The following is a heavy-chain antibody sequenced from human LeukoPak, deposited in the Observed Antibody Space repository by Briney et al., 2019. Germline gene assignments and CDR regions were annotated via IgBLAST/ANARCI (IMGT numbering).Heavy chain of an antibody. CDR1: GFTFSSYV. CDR3: AKDSFSGAWYWRGFDY. J-gene: IGHJ4*02. Sequence: GGSLRLSCAASGFTFSSYVMSWVRQAPGKGLEWVSAISPNGDATYYADSAKGRFTISRDNSKNTLYLQMNSLRADDAAVYSCAKDSFSGAWYWRGFDYWGQGTLVTVSS. CDR2: ISPNGDAT. V-gene: IGHV3-23*01. D-gene: IGHD6-19*01.